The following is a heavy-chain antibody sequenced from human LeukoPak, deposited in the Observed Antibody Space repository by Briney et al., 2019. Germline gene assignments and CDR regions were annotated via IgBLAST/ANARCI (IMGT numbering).Heavy chain of an antibody. CDR1: GYTFTGYY. V-gene: IGHV1-2*04. CDR3: ARDLDSGSYYTSFDY. J-gene: IGHJ4*02. D-gene: IGHD3-10*01. Sequence: SVKVSCKASGYTFTGYYMHWVRQAPGQGLEWMGWINPNSGGTSYAQKFQGWVTMTRDTSISTAYMELSRLRSDDTAVYYCARDLDSGSYYTSFDYWGQGTLVTVSS. CDR2: INPNSGGT.